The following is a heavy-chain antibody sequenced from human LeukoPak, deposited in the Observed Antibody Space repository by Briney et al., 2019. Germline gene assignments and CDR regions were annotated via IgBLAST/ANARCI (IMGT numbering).Heavy chain of an antibody. Sequence: GGSLRLSCATSGFTFSSFSMNWVRQAPGKGLEWISYIKSDSSTIYYADSVKGRFTISRGNAKNSLYLQMNSLRAEDTAVYYCVRDYNWCFDYWGQGTLVTVSS. V-gene: IGHV3-48*01. D-gene: IGHD1-1*01. CDR1: GFTFSSFS. CDR3: VRDYNWCFDY. CDR2: IKSDSSTI. J-gene: IGHJ4*02.